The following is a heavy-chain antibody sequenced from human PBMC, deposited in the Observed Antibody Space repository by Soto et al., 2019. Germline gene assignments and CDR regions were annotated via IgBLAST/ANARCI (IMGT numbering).Heavy chain of an antibody. V-gene: IGHV1-3*01. CDR1: GYTFTSYA. D-gene: IGHD2-2*01. CDR2: INAGNGNT. J-gene: IGHJ6*02. CDR3: AGYCSSSICPEDHYFALEV. Sequence: ASVKVSCKASGYTFTSYAMHWVRQAPGQRLEWMGWINAGNGNTKYSQKFQGRVTITRDTSASTAYMELSSLRSEDTAVYYCAGYCSSSICPEDHYFALEVWGQGTTVTVSS.